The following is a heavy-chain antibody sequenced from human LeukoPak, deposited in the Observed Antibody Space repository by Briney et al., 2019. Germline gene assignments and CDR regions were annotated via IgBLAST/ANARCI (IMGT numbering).Heavy chain of an antibody. CDR2: ISSTSTFI. Sequence: GGSLRLSCAASGFTFINYSMNWVRQAPGKGLEWVSSISSTSTFIYYTDSLKGRFTISRDNAKNTLNLQMNSLRAEDTAVYYCARDLGQYYDTSDNWFDPWGQGTLVTVSS. CDR1: GFTFINYS. J-gene: IGHJ5*02. V-gene: IGHV3-21*01. CDR3: ARDLGQYYDTSDNWFDP. D-gene: IGHD3-22*01.